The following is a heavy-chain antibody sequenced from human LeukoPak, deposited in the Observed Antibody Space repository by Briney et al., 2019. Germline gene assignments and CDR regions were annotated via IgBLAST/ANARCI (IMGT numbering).Heavy chain of an antibody. CDR1: GGSISSHY. Sequence: PSETLSLTCTVSGGSISSHYWSWIRQPPGKGLEWIGYIHYSGSTNYNPSLKSRVTISVDTSKNQFSLKLSSVTAADTAVYYCARGLGGVGAIDYWGQGTLVTVSS. V-gene: IGHV4-59*11. CDR2: IHYSGST. D-gene: IGHD3-16*01. CDR3: ARGLGGVGAIDY. J-gene: IGHJ4*02.